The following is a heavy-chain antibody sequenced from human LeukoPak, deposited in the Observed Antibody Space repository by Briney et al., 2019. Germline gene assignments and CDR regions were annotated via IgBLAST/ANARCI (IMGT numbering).Heavy chain of an antibody. CDR3: AESILGYCSGGSCYWNDAFDI. Sequence: GGSLRLSCAASGFTFSSYAMSWVRQAPGKGLEWVSAISGSGGSTYYADSVKGRFTISRDNSKNTLYLQMNSLRAEDTAVYYCAESILGYCSGGSCYWNDAFDIWGQGTMVTVSS. CDR2: ISGSGGST. CDR1: GFTFSSYA. J-gene: IGHJ3*02. D-gene: IGHD2-15*01. V-gene: IGHV3-23*01.